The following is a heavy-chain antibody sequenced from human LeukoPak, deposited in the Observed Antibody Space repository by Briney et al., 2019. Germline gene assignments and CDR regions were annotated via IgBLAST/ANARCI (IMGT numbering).Heavy chain of an antibody. V-gene: IGHV4-39*07. CDR1: GGSISSSSYY. Sequence: SETLSLTCTVSGGSISSSSYYWGWIRQPPGKGLEWIGSIYYSGSTYYNPSLKSRVTISVDTSKNQFSLKLSSVTAADTAVYYCSRSPYAIQGDAFDIWGQGTMVAVSS. J-gene: IGHJ3*02. D-gene: IGHD4-17*01. CDR2: IYYSGST. CDR3: SRSPYAIQGDAFDI.